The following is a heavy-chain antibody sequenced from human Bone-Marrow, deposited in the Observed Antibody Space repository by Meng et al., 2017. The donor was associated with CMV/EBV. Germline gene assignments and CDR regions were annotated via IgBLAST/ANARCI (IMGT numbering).Heavy chain of an antibody. CDR3: ARDSITIFGVVIILDY. V-gene: IGHV1-18*01. CDR2: ISAYNGNT. Sequence: ASVKVSCKASGYTFTSYGISWVRQAPGQGLEWMGWISAYNGNTNYAQKLQGRVTMTTDTSTSTAYMELRSLRSDDTAVYYCARDSITIFGVVIILDYCGQGTLVTVSS. J-gene: IGHJ4*02. D-gene: IGHD3-3*01. CDR1: GYTFTSYG.